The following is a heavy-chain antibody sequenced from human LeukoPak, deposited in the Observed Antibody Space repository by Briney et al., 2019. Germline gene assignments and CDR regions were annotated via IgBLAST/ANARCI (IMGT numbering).Heavy chain of an antibody. CDR1: GFSISYYY. CDR3: ASDKVVFCDGGSRPYYFYY. Sequence: SETLSLTCTVSGFSISYYYWIWLRQPPGKGLEWIAYIYSSGTARYNPSLMSRVTISVDTSKNTFSLKLTSVTAADKLVCLCASDKVVFCDGGSRPYYFYYWGQGTLVTVSS. CDR2: IYSSGTA. J-gene: IGHJ4*02. D-gene: IGHD2-15*01. V-gene: IGHV4-59*08.